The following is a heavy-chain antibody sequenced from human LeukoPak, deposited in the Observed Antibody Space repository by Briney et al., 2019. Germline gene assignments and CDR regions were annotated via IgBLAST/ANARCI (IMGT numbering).Heavy chain of an antibody. J-gene: IGHJ4*02. CDR2: IYTGGST. CDR1: GFTVSSND. V-gene: IGHV3-53*01. CDR3: ARGGRYGSPDY. D-gene: IGHD3-16*02. Sequence: PGGSLRLSCAASGFTVSSNDMNWVRQAPGKGLEWVLIIYTGGSTYYADSVKGRFTISRDNSKNTLYLQMNNLTAGDTAVYYCARGGRYGSPDYWGQGTLVTVSS.